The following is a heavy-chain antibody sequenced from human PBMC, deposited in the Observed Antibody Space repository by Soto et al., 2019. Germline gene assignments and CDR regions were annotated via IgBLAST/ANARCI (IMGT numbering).Heavy chain of an antibody. Sequence: SVKGSCKAAGGAFRSYVISWVRQAPGQGLEWMGGIIPIFGTAKYAQKFQGRVTITADKSTSTAYMELSSLRSKDTAVYYCARASLPNGGNTYYLDYWGQGTLVTVSS. CDR3: ARASLPNGGNTYYLDY. D-gene: IGHD2-15*01. J-gene: IGHJ4*02. CDR2: IIPIFGTA. CDR1: GGAFRSYV. V-gene: IGHV1-69*06.